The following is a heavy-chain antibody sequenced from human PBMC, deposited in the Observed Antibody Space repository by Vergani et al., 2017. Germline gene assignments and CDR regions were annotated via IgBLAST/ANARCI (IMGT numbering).Heavy chain of an antibody. V-gene: IGHV1-8*01. D-gene: IGHD6-19*01. Sequence: QVQLVQSGAEVKKPGASVKVSCKASGYTFTSYDINWVRQATGQGLEWMGWMNPNSGNTGYAQKFQGRVNMTRNSSISTAYMELSSLRSEDTAVYYCARGPDGGWKRAYYYMDVWGKGTTVTVSS. J-gene: IGHJ6*03. CDR3: ARGPDGGWKRAYYYMDV. CDR2: MNPNSGNT. CDR1: GYTFTSYD.